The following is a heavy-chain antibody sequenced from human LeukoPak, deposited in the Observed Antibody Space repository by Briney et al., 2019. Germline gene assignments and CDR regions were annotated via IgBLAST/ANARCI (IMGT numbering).Heavy chain of an antibody. CDR2: ISGSGGST. D-gene: IGHD4-11*01. Sequence: PGGSLGLSCAASGFTFSSYAMSWVRQAPGKGLEWVSGISGSGGSTYYADSVKGRFTISRDNSKNTLYLQMNSLRAEDTAVYYCAKAATVTTDLDYWGQGTLVTVSS. V-gene: IGHV3-23*01. CDR1: GFTFSSYA. J-gene: IGHJ4*02. CDR3: AKAATVTTDLDY.